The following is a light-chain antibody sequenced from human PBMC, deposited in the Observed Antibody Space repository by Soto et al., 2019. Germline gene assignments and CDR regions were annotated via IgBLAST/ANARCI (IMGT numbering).Light chain of an antibody. CDR2: EVN. J-gene: IGLJ1*01. V-gene: IGLV2-8*01. Sequence: QSALTQPPYASGSPGQSVPISCTGTNSDVGGYNYVSWYQQYPGKAPKLIIYEVNERPSGVPDRFSGSKSGNTASLTVSGLQTADEADYYCSSYAGSNWYVFGSGTKVTVL. CDR3: SSYAGSNWYV. CDR1: NSDVGGYNY.